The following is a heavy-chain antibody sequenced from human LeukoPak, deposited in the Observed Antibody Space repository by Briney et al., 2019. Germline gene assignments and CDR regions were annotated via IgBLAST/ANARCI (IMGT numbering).Heavy chain of an antibody. Sequence: GRSLRLSCAASGFTFSSYGMHWVRQAPGKGLEWVAVIWYDGSNKYYADSVKGRFTISRDNSKNTLYLQMNSLRAEDTAVYYCATSELELPFDYWGQGTLVTVSS. D-gene: IGHD1-7*01. CDR2: IWYDGSNK. CDR1: GFTFSSYG. CDR3: ATSELELPFDY. J-gene: IGHJ4*02. V-gene: IGHV3-33*01.